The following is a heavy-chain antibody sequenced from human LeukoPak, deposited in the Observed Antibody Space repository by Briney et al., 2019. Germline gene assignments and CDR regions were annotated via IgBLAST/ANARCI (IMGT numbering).Heavy chain of an antibody. CDR1: GFTFSTSG. CDR3: AKDRSSTWSFDY. J-gene: IGHJ4*02. V-gene: IGHV3-30*18. Sequence: GGSLRLSCATSGFTFSTSGMHWVRQAPGKGLEWVAVISDDGRKRYYTDSVKGRFTISRDSAKNTVCLQMNSLKTEDTAVYHCAKDRSSTWSFDYWGQGALVTVSS. CDR2: ISDDGRKR. D-gene: IGHD2-15*01.